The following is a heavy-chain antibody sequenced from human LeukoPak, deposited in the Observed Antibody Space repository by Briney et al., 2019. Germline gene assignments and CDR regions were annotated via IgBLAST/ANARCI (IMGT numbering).Heavy chain of an antibody. D-gene: IGHD6-19*01. J-gene: IGHJ4*02. CDR3: ASGWSFDY. Sequence: SETLSLTCTVSGYSISSGYYWGWIRQPPGKGLEWIGSIYHSGSTYYNPSLKSRVTILVDTSKNQFSLKLSSVTAADTAVYYCASGWSFDYWGQGTLVTVSS. CDR1: GYSISSGYY. CDR2: IYHSGST. V-gene: IGHV4-38-2*02.